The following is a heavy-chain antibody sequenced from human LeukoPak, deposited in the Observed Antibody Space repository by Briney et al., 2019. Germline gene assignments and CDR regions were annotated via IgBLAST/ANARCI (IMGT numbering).Heavy chain of an antibody. CDR2: IYYGGNS. J-gene: IGHJ4*02. CDR1: GGSISSGAYY. CDR3: ARESGPEYCSSTSCFIDY. V-gene: IGHV4-31*03. D-gene: IGHD2-2*01. Sequence: SETLSLTCSVSGGSISSGAYYWSWIRQHPGKGLEWIGNIYYGGNSYYNPSLKSRVTISVDMSKNQFSLKLTAVTAADTAVYYCARESGPEYCSSTSCFIDYWGQGTLVTVSS.